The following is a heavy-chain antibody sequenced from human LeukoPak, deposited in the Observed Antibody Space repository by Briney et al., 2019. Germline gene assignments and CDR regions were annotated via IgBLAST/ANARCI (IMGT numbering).Heavy chain of an antibody. J-gene: IGHJ6*02. V-gene: IGHV3-30*02. CDR3: ARDGGTGIVGASGGMDV. CDR1: GFTFSSYG. Sequence: GGSLRLSCAPSGFTFSSYGMHWVRQAPGKGLEWVAFIRYDGSNKYYADSVKGRFTISRDNSKNTLYLQMNSLRAEDTAVYYCARDGGTGIVGASGGMDVWGQGTTVTVSS. CDR2: IRYDGSNK. D-gene: IGHD1-26*01.